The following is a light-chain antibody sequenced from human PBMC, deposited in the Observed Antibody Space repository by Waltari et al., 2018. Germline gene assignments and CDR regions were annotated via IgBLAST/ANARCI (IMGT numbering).Light chain of an antibody. Sequence: EIVLTQSPGLLSLSPGERAPLPCRASQSVSRTLAWYQQKPGQAPRLLIYGASSRATGIPDRFSGGGSGTDFSLTSSRLEPEDFAVYYCQHYVRLPATFGQGTKVEIK. J-gene: IGKJ1*01. CDR1: QSVSRT. V-gene: IGKV3-20*01. CDR3: QHYVRLPAT. CDR2: GAS.